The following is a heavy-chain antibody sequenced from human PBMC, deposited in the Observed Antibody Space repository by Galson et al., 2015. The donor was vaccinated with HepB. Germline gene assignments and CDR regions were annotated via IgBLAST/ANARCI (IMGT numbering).Heavy chain of an antibody. CDR3: TRAAHLGRGTNV. D-gene: IGHD1-1*01. Sequence: CAISGDSVSSNTVGWNWIRQSPSRGLEWLGRTYYRSKWYSDYAVSVKSRITINADSSRNQFFLQLNSVIPEDTAVYYCTRAAHLGRGTNVWGQGTTVTVSS. CDR2: TYYRSKWYS. CDR1: GDSVSSNTVG. V-gene: IGHV6-1*01. J-gene: IGHJ6*02.